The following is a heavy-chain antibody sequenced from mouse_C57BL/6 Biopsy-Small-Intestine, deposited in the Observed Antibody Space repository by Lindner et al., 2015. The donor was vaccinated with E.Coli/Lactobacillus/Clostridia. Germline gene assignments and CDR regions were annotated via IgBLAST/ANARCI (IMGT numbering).Heavy chain of an antibody. J-gene: IGHJ3*01. CDR1: GFNIKDYY. V-gene: IGHV14-2*01. Sequence: VQLQESGAELVKPGASVKLSCTASGFNIKDYYMHWVKQRTEQGLEWIGRIDPEDGVTKYAPKFPGKATIRADISSNTAYLQLSSLTSEDTAVYYCARGLGRAWFAYWGQGTLVTVSA. D-gene: IGHD4-1*01. CDR2: IDPEDGVT. CDR3: ARGLGRAWFAY.